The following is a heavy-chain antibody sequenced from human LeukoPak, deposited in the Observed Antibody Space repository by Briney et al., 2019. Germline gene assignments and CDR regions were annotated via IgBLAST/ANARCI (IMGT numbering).Heavy chain of an antibody. J-gene: IGHJ4*02. Sequence: GGSLRLSCAASGFTFDDYAMHWVRKAPGKGLEWVSLISWDGGSTYYADSVKGRFTISRDNSKNSLYLQMNSLRAEDTALYYCAKESRSGYDEYYFDYWGQETLVTVSS. CDR3: AKESRSGYDEYYFDY. D-gene: IGHD5-12*01. V-gene: IGHV3-43D*03. CDR2: ISWDGGST. CDR1: GFTFDDYA.